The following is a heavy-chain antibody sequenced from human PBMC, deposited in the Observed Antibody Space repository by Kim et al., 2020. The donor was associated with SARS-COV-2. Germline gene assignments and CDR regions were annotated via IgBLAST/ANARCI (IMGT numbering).Heavy chain of an antibody. CDR2: INPSGGST. CDR1: GYTFTSYY. CDR3: AREGPTDIVVVPAAMCLDY. Sequence: ASVKVSCKASGYTFTSYYMHWVRQAPGQGLEWMGIINPSGGSTSYAQKFQGRVTMTRDTSTSTVYMELSSLRSEDTAVYYCAREGPTDIVVVPAAMCLDYWGQGTLVTVSS. J-gene: IGHJ4*02. D-gene: IGHD2-2*01. V-gene: IGHV1-46*01.